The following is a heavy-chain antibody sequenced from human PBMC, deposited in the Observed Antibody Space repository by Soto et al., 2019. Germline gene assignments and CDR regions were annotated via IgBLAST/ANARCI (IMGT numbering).Heavy chain of an antibody. J-gene: IGHJ4*02. D-gene: IGHD4-17*01. Sequence: QITLKESGPTLVKPTQTLTLTCTFSGFSLNTRGVGVGWIRQPPGKALEWLALLYWGDDKRYSPSLKSRLTITKAPSKTQVVLTMTSMDPVDTATYYCAHVGLTVPYFDYWGQGTLVTVSS. CDR1: GFSLNTRGVG. CDR2: LYWGDDK. CDR3: AHVGLTVPYFDY. V-gene: IGHV2-5*02.